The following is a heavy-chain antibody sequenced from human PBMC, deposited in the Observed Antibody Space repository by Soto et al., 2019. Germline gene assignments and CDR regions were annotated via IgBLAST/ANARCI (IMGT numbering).Heavy chain of an antibody. CDR3: ARADLYYDFRSADDAFDI. Sequence: HPGGSLRLSCVASGFRFSIYGMHWVRRAPGRGLEWVAVISYDGRIERYADSVKGRLAISRDNSKNTLYLQMNSLRDEDTAVYYCARADLYYDFRSADDAFDIWGKGTMVTVSS. D-gene: IGHD3-3*01. V-gene: IGHV3-30*03. CDR1: GFRFSIYG. CDR2: ISYDGRIE. J-gene: IGHJ3*02.